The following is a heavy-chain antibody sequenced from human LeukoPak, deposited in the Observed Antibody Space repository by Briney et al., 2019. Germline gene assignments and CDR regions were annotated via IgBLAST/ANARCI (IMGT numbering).Heavy chain of an antibody. V-gene: IGHV4-59*01. Sequence: SETLSLTCTVSGGSITPYYWSWIRQPPGKGLEWIGYIYYSGGTSYNPSLKSRVTISLDTSKNQFSLKLRSVTAADTAVYYCARGYSSGVPGYWGQGTLVTVSS. D-gene: IGHD6-19*01. J-gene: IGHJ4*02. CDR1: GGSITPYY. CDR2: IYYSGGT. CDR3: ARGYSSGVPGY.